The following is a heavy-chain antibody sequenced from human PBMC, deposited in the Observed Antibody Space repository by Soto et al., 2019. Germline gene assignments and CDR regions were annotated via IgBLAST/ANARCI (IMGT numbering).Heavy chain of an antibody. CDR3: ARGSYYSGWV. CDR2: ISNSGDNT. D-gene: IGHD6-19*01. CDR1: GFTFSNYA. V-gene: IGHV3-23*01. Sequence: GGSLRLSCAASGFTFSNYAMHWVRQAPGKGLEWVSIISNSGDNTYYADSVQGRFTISRDNSKKTLYLQLNSVTPEDTAVYYCARGSYYSGWVWGQGTLVTVSS. J-gene: IGHJ4*02.